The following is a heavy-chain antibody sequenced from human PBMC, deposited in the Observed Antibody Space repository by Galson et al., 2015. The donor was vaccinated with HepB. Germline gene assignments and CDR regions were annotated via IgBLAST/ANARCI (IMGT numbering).Heavy chain of an antibody. J-gene: IGHJ4*02. CDR3: ARVEGSGYYYVDY. Sequence: SVKVSCKASGYIFNNYAMNWVRQAPGQGLEWMGWINTNTGNPTYAQGFTGRFVFSLDTPVSTSYLQISSLKAEDTAVYYCARVEGSGYYYVDYWGQGTLVTVSS. CDR2: INTNTGNP. V-gene: IGHV7-4-1*02. CDR1: GYIFNNYA. D-gene: IGHD3-22*01.